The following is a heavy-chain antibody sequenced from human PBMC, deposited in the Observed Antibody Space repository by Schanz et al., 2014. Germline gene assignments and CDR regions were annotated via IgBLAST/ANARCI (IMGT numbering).Heavy chain of an antibody. J-gene: IGHJ3*02. Sequence: QVQLVQSGAEVKKPGASVKVSCKASGGTFSTYTISWVRQAPGQGLEWMGWINGYNGHTLYAQKFQGRVTMTTDTSTSTSYMELTSLRFDDTALYYCTRGGYSYALSAFDIWGRGTILTVSS. CDR3: TRGGYSYALSAFDI. D-gene: IGHD5-18*01. V-gene: IGHV1-18*01. CDR2: INGYNGHT. CDR1: GGTFSTYT.